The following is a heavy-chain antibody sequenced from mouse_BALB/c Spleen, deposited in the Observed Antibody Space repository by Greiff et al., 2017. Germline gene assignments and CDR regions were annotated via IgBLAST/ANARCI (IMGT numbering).Heavy chain of an antibody. CDR2: INSNGGST. Sequence: EVMLVESGGGLVQPGGSLKLSCAASGFTFSSYGMSWVRQTPDKRLELVATINSNGGSTYYPDSVKGRFTISRDNAKNTLYLQMSSLKSEDTAMYYCARDYDYDHYAMDYWGQGTSVTVSS. J-gene: IGHJ4*01. V-gene: IGHV5-6-3*01. D-gene: IGHD2-4*01. CDR3: ARDYDYDHYAMDY. CDR1: GFTFSSYG.